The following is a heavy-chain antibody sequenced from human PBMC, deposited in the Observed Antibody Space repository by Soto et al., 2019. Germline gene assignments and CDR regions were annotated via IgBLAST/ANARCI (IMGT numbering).Heavy chain of an antibody. CDR3: ARGQYSSSWYWFDP. CDR1: GFTFSSYW. Sequence: GGSLRLSCAASGFTFSSYWMHWVRQAPGKGLVWVSRINSDGSSTSYADSVKGRFTISRDNAKNTLYLQMNSLRAEDAAVYYCARGQYSSSWYWFDPWGQGTLVTVSS. D-gene: IGHD6-13*01. CDR2: INSDGSST. J-gene: IGHJ5*02. V-gene: IGHV3-74*01.